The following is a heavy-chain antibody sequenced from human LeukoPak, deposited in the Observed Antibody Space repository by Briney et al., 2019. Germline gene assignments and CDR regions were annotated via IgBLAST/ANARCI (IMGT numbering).Heavy chain of an antibody. D-gene: IGHD2-2*01. V-gene: IGHV1-18*01. Sequence: ASVKVSCKASGYSFTSYGITWVRQAPGQGLEWMGWISTYDGHANYAQKLQGRVTLTTDTSTSTAYMELRSLRSDDTAVYYCARDGDIVVVPAAIDHYYYGMDVWGQGTTVTVSS. CDR2: ISTYDGHA. CDR1: GYSFTSYG. CDR3: ARDGDIVVVPAAIDHYYYGMDV. J-gene: IGHJ6*02.